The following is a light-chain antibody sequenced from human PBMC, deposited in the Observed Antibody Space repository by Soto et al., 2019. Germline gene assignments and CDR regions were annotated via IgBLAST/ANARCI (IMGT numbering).Light chain of an antibody. CDR2: EDN. J-gene: IGLJ2*01. CDR3: QSYDSSTVV. CDR1: SGSIASNS. V-gene: IGLV6-57*04. Sequence: NFMLTQPHSVSESPGKTVTISCSRSSGSIASNSVQWYQQCPGSAPTTVISEDNQRPSGVPDRFSGSTDGSSNSASLTISGLQTEDEADYYCQSYDSSTVVFGGGTKVTVL.